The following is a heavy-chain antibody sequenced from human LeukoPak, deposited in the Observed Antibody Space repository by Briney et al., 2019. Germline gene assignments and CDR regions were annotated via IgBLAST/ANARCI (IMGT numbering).Heavy chain of an antibody. Sequence: GGSLRLSCAASGFAFNNYAMTWVRQAPGKGLEWVSNINDNGGQRHYADSVKGRFTIPRDNSKNMMFLQMDSLRAVDTAVYYCAKTQWKVGATDYFDYWGQGILVTVSS. CDR1: GFAFNNYA. CDR3: AKTQWKVGATDYFDY. V-gene: IGHV3-23*01. D-gene: IGHD1-26*01. J-gene: IGHJ4*02. CDR2: INDNGGQR.